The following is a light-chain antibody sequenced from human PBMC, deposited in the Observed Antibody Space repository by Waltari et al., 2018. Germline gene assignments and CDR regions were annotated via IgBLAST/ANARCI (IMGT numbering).Light chain of an antibody. V-gene: IGLV7-46*01. CDR2: DTS. CDR1: TGAVTSGHY. CDR3: LLSYSGARPWV. Sequence: QAVVTQEPSLTVSPGGTVTLTCGSSTGAVTSGHYPYWFQQKPGQAPRTLIYDTSNKHSWTPARFSGSRLGGKAALTLSGAQAEDEAEYYCLLSYSGARPWVFGGGTKLTVL. J-gene: IGLJ3*02.